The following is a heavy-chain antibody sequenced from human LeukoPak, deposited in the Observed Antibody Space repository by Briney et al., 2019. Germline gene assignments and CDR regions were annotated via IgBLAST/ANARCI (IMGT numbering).Heavy chain of an antibody. V-gene: IGHV4-4*07. Sequence: KPSETLSLTCTVSGGSISSYYWSWIRQPPGKGLEWIGRMYIRGSTNYKPSLKSRVTMSIDTSKNQFSLRLSSVTAADTAMYFCARDHSLAGLDYWGQGILVTVSS. CDR3: ARDHSLAGLDY. CDR2: MYIRGST. D-gene: IGHD6-13*01. J-gene: IGHJ4*02. CDR1: GGSISSYY.